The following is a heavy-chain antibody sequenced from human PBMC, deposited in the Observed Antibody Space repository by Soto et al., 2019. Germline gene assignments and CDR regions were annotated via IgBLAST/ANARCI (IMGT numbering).Heavy chain of an antibody. Sequence: GGSLRLSCAASGFTFSSYAMSWVRQAPGKGLEWVSAISGSGGSTYYADSVKGRFTISRDDAKNSLYLDMNSLRAEDTAVYYCVKEKSVMNSGYDAFDVWGQGTMVTVSS. V-gene: IGHV3-23*01. CDR1: GFTFSSYA. CDR2: ISGSGGST. CDR3: VKEKSVMNSGYDAFDV. D-gene: IGHD5-12*01. J-gene: IGHJ3*01.